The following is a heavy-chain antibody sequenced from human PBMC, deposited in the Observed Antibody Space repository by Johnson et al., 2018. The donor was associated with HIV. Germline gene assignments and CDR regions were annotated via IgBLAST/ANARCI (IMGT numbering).Heavy chain of an antibody. J-gene: IGHJ3*02. CDR1: GFTFSSYA. D-gene: IGHD3-3*01. Sequence: EVHLVESGGGLVQPGGSLRLSCAASGFTFSSYAISWVRQAPGKGLEWVSVISGNGGTTYYADSVKGRFTISRDNSKNTLYLQINSLRAEDMAVYYCASFPTGRFTIFGVTQGAFDIWGQETMVTVSS. CDR3: ASFPTGRFTIFGVTQGAFDI. CDR2: ISGNGGTT. V-gene: IGHV3-23*04.